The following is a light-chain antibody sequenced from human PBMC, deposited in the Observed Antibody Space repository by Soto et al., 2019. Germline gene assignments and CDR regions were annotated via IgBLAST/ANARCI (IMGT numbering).Light chain of an antibody. V-gene: IGLV1-44*01. CDR1: NSNIGSHT. Sequence: QSVLTQPPSASGTPGQWVTISCSGSNSNIGSHTVNWYQQLPGTAPKLLMYSNNQRPSGVPDRFSGSKSGTSASLAISGLQSEDEADYYCSVWDDSLNGWVFGGGTRSPS. J-gene: IGLJ3*02. CDR3: SVWDDSLNGWV. CDR2: SNN.